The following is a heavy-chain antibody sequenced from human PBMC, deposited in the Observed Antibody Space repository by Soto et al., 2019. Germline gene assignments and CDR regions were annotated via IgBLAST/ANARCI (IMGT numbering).Heavy chain of an antibody. CDR1: GFTFSSYE. D-gene: IGHD2-15*01. Sequence: GGSLRLSCAASGFTFSSYEMNWVRQAPGKGLEWVSYISSSGSTIYYADSVKGRFTISRDNAKNSLYLQMISLRAEDTAVYYCARTIGVDWFDPWGQGTLVTVSS. V-gene: IGHV3-48*03. CDR3: ARTIGVDWFDP. CDR2: ISSSGSTI. J-gene: IGHJ5*02.